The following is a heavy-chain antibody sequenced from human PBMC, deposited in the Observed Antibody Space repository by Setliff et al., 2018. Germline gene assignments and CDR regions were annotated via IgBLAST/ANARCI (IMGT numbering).Heavy chain of an antibody. J-gene: IGHJ3*02. V-gene: IGHV3-7*01. CDR2: IKQDGSEK. CDR3: ARDTYTIFGVVPSEAHAFDI. Sequence: LRLSCAASGFTFSSYWMSWVRQAPGKGLEWVANIKQDGSEKYYVDSVKGRFTISRDNAKNSLYLKMNSMRAEDTAVYYCARDTYTIFGVVPSEAHAFDIWGKGTMVTVSS. D-gene: IGHD3-3*01. CDR1: GFTFSSYW.